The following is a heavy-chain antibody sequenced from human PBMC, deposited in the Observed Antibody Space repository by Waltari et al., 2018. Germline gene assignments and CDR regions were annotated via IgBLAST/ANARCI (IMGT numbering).Heavy chain of an antibody. CDR1: GGSISSGSYY. D-gene: IGHD3-22*01. J-gene: IGHJ6*02. CDR2: IYTSGST. CDR3: ARGRYTYYYDSSGYLEYYYGMDV. V-gene: IGHV4-61*02. Sequence: QVQLQESGPGLVKPSQTLSLTCTVSGGSISSGSYYWSWIRQPAGTGLEGIGRIYTSGSTNYNPSLKSRVTISVDTSKNQFSLKLSSVTAADTAVYYCARGRYTYYYDSSGYLEYYYGMDVWDQGTTVTVSS.